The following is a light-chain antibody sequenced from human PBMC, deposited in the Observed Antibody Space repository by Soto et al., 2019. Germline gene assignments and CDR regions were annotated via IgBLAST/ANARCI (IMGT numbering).Light chain of an antibody. CDR2: DVT. V-gene: IGLV2-14*01. CDR1: SSDIGDYDY. Sequence: QSALTQPASVSGSPGQSITISCTGTSSDIGDYDYVSWYQHLPGKAPKLLIFDVTHRPSGVSDRFSGSKSGNTASLTISGLQAEDEADYYCASYTRTTTLVFGGGTKLTVL. J-gene: IGLJ2*01. CDR3: ASYTRTTTLV.